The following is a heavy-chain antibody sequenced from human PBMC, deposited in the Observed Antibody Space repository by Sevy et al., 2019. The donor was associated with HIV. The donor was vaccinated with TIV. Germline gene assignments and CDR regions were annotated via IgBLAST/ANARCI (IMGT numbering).Heavy chain of an antibody. V-gene: IGHV3-49*04. J-gene: IGHJ6*02. CDR2: IRSKAYGGTT. D-gene: IGHD3-3*01. CDR1: GFTFGDYA. Sequence: GESLKISCTASGFTFGDYAMSWVRQAPGKGLEWVGLIRSKAYGGTTEYAASVKGRFTISRDDSKSIAYLQMNSLKTEDTAVYYCTREKADYYDFWSGYPTGGGMDVWGQGTTVTVSS. CDR3: TREKADYYDFWSGYPTGGGMDV.